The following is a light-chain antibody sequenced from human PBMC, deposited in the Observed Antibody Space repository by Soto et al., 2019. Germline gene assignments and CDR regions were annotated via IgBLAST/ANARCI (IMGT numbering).Light chain of an antibody. CDR3: AAWDDSLNGPL. J-gene: IGLJ2*01. V-gene: IGLV1-44*01. CDR1: SSNVGSNF. CDR2: SDN. Sequence: QAVVTQPPSASGTPGQRVTISCCGSSSNVGSNFVNWYQHLPGTAPKLLIHSDNRRPSGVPDRFSGSKSGTSASLAISGLQSEDEADYYCAAWDDSLNGPLFGGGTKLTVL.